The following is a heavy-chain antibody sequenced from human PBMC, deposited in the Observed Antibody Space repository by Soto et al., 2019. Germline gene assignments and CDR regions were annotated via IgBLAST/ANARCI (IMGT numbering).Heavy chain of an antibody. CDR3: AKLSREYSGYGVVSGYYYYYYMDV. D-gene: IGHD5-12*01. CDR1: GFTFSSYS. CDR2: ISSSSSYI. J-gene: IGHJ6*03. V-gene: IGHV3-21*04. Sequence: GGSLRLSCAASGFTFSSYSMNWVRQAPGKGLEWVSSISSSSSYIYYADSVKGRFTISRDNSKNTLYLQMNSLRAEDTAVYYCAKLSREYSGYGVVSGYYYYYYMDVWGKGTTVTVSS.